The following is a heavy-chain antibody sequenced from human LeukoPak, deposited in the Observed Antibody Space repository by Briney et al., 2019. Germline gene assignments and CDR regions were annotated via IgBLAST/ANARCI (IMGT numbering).Heavy chain of an antibody. V-gene: IGHV3-9*01. Sequence: PGGSLRLSCTASGFTFDDYAMHWVRQAPGKGLEGVSGINWNSDSIGYADSVKGRFTISRDNAKNSLYLQINSLRAEDTAVYYCARDLGIAVAGNGDWGQGTLVTVSS. D-gene: IGHD6-19*01. CDR1: GFTFDDYA. CDR3: ARDLGIAVAGNGD. J-gene: IGHJ4*02. CDR2: INWNSDSI.